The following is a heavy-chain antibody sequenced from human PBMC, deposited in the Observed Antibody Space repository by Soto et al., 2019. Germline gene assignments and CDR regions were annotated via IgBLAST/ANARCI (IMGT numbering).Heavy chain of an antibody. CDR2: ISSSSTI. D-gene: IGHD3-3*01. Sequence: GGSLRLSCAASGFTFSSYSMNWVRQAPGKGLEWVSYISSSSTIYYADSVKGRFTISRDNAKNSLYLQMNSLRDEDTAVYYCARRARITIFGVVTCFDYWGQGTLVTVSS. J-gene: IGHJ4*02. V-gene: IGHV3-48*02. CDR3: ARRARITIFGVVTCFDY. CDR1: GFTFSSYS.